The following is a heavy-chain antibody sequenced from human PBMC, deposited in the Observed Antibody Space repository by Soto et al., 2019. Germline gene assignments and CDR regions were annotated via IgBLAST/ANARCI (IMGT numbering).Heavy chain of an antibody. D-gene: IGHD2-2*01. J-gene: IGHJ4*02. Sequence: KESGPTLVKPTQTLTLTCTFSGFSLSTTAEGVGWIRQPPGKALEWLALIYWDDDERYSPSLKSRLTITKDTSKNQVVLTMTNVDPVDTATYYCAHGSCSSADCYPNPYLNYWGQGILVTVSS. CDR2: IYWDDDE. CDR3: AHGSCSSADCYPNPYLNY. CDR1: GFSLSTTAEG. V-gene: IGHV2-5*02.